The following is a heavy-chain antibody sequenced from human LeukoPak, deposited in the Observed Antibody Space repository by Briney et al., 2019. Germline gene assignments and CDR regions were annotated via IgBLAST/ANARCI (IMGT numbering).Heavy chain of an antibody. J-gene: IGHJ4*02. CDR2: IKQEGSAR. Sequence: PGGSLRLSCVASGFSFSSYWMSWVRQAPGKGLEWVANIKQEGSARYYVDSVTGRFTISRDNAMNSLYLQMNSLRVEDTAVHYCARDPGIAAAGTVGYFDSWGQGILVTVSS. D-gene: IGHD6-13*01. CDR3: ARDPGIAAAGTVGYFDS. CDR1: GFSFSSYW. V-gene: IGHV3-7*01.